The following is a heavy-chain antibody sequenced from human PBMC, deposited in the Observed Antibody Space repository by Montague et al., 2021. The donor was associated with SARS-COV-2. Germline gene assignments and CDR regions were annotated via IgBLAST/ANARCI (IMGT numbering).Heavy chain of an antibody. V-gene: IGHV4-59*01. CDR1: GDSINSSC. Sequence: SETLSLTCTVSGDSINSSCWSWIRQPPGEGLEWIGYIYYRGSTNYNPSLETRVTISVDPSKNQFSLKLSSVTAADTAVYYCAREDRWNWFDPWGQGTLVIVSS. D-gene: IGHD5-24*01. J-gene: IGHJ5*02. CDR3: AREDRWNWFDP. CDR2: IYYRGST.